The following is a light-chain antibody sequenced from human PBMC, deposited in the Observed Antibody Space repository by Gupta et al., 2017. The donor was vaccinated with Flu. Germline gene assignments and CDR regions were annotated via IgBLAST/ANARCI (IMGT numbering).Light chain of an antibody. J-gene: IGKJ4*01. CDR3: QQYNSYPLT. V-gene: IGKV1-5*03. CDR1: QSISSW. Sequence: PSPLSASVGDRVTITGRASQSISSWLAWYQQKPGKAPKLLIYKASSLESGVPSRFSGSGSGTEFTLTISSLQPDDFATYYCQQYNSYPLTFGGGTKVEIK. CDR2: KAS.